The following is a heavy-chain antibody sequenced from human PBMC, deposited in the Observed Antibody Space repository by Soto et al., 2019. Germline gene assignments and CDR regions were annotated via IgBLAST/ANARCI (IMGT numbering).Heavy chain of an antibody. CDR1: GGSISSYY. CDR2: IYYSGST. V-gene: IGHV4-59*01. CDR3: AREGGNYSAEYFQH. J-gene: IGHJ1*01. D-gene: IGHD1-26*01. Sequence: PSETLSLTCTVSGGSISSYYWSWIRQPPGKGLEWIGYIYYSGSTNYNPSLKSRVTISVDTSKNQFSLKLSSVTAADTAVYYCAREGGNYSAEYFQHWGQGTLVTVSS.